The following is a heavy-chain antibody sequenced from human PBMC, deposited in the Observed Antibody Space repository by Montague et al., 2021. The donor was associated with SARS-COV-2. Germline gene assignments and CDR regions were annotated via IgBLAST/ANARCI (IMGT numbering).Heavy chain of an antibody. V-gene: IGHV4-39*01. Sequence: SETLSLTCTVSGASISSRSYYWGWIRQPPGKGLEWIGFMYYSGSTYYNPTLKSRVTISVDTSKNQFSLKLSSVTAADTAVYYCASPTYYYDSSGSDAFDIWGQGTMVTVSS. CDR1: GASISSRSYY. CDR2: MYYSGST. J-gene: IGHJ3*02. D-gene: IGHD3-22*01. CDR3: ASPTYYYDSSGSDAFDI.